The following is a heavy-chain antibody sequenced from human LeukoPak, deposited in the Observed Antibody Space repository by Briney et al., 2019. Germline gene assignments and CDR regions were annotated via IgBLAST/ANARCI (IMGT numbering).Heavy chain of an antibody. J-gene: IGHJ4*02. CDR3: ARGDPGITMAGGYFDY. V-gene: IGHV4-34*01. Sequence: SETLSLTCAVYGGSFSGYYWSWIRQPPGKGLEWIGEINHSGSTNYNPSLKSRVTISVDTSKNQFSLKLSSVTAADTAVYYCARGDPGITMAGGYFDYWGQGTLVTVSS. CDR1: GGSFSGYY. D-gene: IGHD3-10*02. CDR2: INHSGST.